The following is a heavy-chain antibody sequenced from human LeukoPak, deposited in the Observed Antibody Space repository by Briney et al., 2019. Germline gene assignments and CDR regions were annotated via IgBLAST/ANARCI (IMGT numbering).Heavy chain of an antibody. J-gene: IGHJ5*02. D-gene: IGHD2-15*01. CDR2: INDDGSST. CDR1: GFTFSSYA. CDR3: VRGGASTWS. V-gene: IGHV3-74*01. Sequence: GGSLRLSCAASGFTFSSYAMSWVRQAPGKGPVWVSRINDDGSSTSYADSVKGRFTISRDDAKNTLYLQMNSLRAEDTAVYYCVRGGASTWSWGQGTLVTVSS.